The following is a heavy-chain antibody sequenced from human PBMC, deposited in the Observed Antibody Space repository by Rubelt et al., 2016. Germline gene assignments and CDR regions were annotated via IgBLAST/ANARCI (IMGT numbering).Heavy chain of an antibody. V-gene: IGHV4-39*01. CDR1: GGSISSSSYY. Sequence: QLQLQESGPGLVKPSETLSLTCTVSGGSISSSSYYWGWIRQPPGKGLEWIGSIYYSGSTYYNPSLKSRVTISVDTSKNQYSLKLRSVTAADTAVYYCARTYYYDSSGPVDYWGQGTLVTVSS. CDR3: ARTYYYDSSGPVDY. J-gene: IGHJ4*02. CDR2: IYYSGST. D-gene: IGHD3-22*01.